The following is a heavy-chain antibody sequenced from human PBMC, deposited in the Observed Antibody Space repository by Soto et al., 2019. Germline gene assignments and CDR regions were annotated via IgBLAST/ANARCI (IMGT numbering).Heavy chain of an antibody. D-gene: IGHD6-6*01. CDR1: GFTFSNAW. V-gene: IGHV3-15*07. Sequence: EVQLVESGGGLVKPGGSLRLSCAASGFTFSNAWMNWVRQAPGKGLEWVGRIKSKTDGGTTDYAAPVKGRFTITRDDSKNTLYLQMNSLKTEDTAVYYCTTSTRHSSSNDYWVQGTLVTVSS. J-gene: IGHJ4*02. CDR3: TTSTRHSSSNDY. CDR2: IKSKTDGGTT.